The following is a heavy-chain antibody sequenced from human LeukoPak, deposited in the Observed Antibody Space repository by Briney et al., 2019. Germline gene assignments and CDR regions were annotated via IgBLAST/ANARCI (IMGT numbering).Heavy chain of an antibody. CDR1: GGSINSYY. V-gene: IGHV4-4*07. Sequence: PSETLSLTCSVSGGSINSYYWSWIRQPAGMGLEWIGRIYSSGSTNYNPSLKSRVTMSVDTSKNQFSLKLSSVTAADTAVYYCARCGSTVFDIWGRGTMVTVSS. D-gene: IGHD5-12*01. J-gene: IGHJ3*02. CDR2: IYSSGST. CDR3: ARCGSTVFDI.